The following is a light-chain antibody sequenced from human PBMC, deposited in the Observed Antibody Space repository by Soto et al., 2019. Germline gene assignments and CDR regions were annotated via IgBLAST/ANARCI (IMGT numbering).Light chain of an antibody. J-gene: IGKJ2*01. CDR3: QQSFTTPYT. CDR2: TTS. Sequence: DIQMTQSPSSLSASVGDRVTITCRGSQTIAMYVNWFQQKPGKAPKPLIYTTSSLQSGVPPRFSGSGSETDFTLTISRLQPEDSATYYCQQSFTTPYTFGQGTKLEIK. CDR1: QTIAMY. V-gene: IGKV1-39*01.